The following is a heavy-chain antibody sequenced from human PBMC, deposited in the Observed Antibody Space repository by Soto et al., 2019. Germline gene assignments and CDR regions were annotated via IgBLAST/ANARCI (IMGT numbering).Heavy chain of an antibody. CDR3: ARVGQTLPTKTCFVARTSCYTRWFDP. J-gene: IGHJ5*02. D-gene: IGHD2-2*02. CDR2: INHSGST. CDR1: GGSFSGYY. V-gene: IGHV4-34*01. Sequence: SETLSLTFAVYGGSFSGYYWSWIRQPPGKRLEWIGEINHSGSTNYNPSLKSRVTISVDTSKNQFSLKLSSVTAADTAVYYCARVGQTLPTKTCFVARTSCYTRWFDPWGQGTLVTVSS.